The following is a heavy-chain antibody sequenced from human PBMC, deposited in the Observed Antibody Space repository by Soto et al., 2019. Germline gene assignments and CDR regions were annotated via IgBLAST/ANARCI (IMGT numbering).Heavy chain of an antibody. CDR2: INAGNGNT. V-gene: IGHV1-3*01. D-gene: IGHD4-4*01. Sequence: SLKGSCKTSGYTFTSYGSGWVSHDPEQRLEWMGWINAGNGNTKYSQKFQGRVTITRDTSASTAYMELSSLRSEDTAVYYCASSYSNYALIDYYYYGMDVWGQGTTVTVSS. CDR1: GYTFTSYG. J-gene: IGHJ6*02. CDR3: ASSYSNYALIDYYYYGMDV.